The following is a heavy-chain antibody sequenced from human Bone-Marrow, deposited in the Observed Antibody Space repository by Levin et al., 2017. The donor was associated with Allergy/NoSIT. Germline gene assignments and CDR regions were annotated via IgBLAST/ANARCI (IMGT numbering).Heavy chain of an antibody. Sequence: PSETLSLTCTVSGGSVSSGSYYWSWIRQPPGKGLEWIGYIYYSGSTNYNPSLKSRVTISVDTSKNQFSLKLSSVTAADTAVYYCATEVVGSGGAFDIWGQGTMVTVSS. D-gene: IGHD3-10*01. CDR1: GGSVSSGSYY. CDR2: IYYSGST. J-gene: IGHJ3*02. V-gene: IGHV4-61*01. CDR3: ATEVVGSGGAFDI.